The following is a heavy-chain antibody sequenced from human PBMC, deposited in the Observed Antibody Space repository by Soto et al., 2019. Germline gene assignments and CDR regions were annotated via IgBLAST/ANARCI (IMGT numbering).Heavy chain of an antibody. J-gene: IGHJ4*02. CDR1: GYAFTTYG. D-gene: IGHD1-1*01. CDR3: ARGRYGDY. CDR2: ISAHNGNT. V-gene: IGHV1-18*01. Sequence: QVHLVQSGAEVKKPGASVKDSCKGSGYAFTTYGITWVRQAPGQGLEWMGWISAHNGNTNYAQKLQGRVTVTRDTSTSTAYVELRSLRSDDTAVYYCARGRYGDYWGQGALVTVSS.